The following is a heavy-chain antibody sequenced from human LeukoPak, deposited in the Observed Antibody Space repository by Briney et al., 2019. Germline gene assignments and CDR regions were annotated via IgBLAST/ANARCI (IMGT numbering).Heavy chain of an antibody. CDR1: GYTFTSNG. CDR2: ISTSSGKT. CDR3: ARDSRWFDP. V-gene: IGHV1-18*01. J-gene: IGHJ5*02. Sequence: ASVKVSCKASGYTFTSNGISWVRQAAGQGLEWMGWISTSSGKTNYAQRLLDRVTMTTDTSTSTAYMELRSLRSDDTAVYYCARDSRWFDPWGQGTLVTVSS.